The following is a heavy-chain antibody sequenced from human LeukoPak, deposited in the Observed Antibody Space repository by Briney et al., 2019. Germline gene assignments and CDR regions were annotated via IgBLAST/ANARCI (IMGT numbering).Heavy chain of an antibody. J-gene: IGHJ6*02. Sequence: SETLSLTCTVSGXSVSSSYWSWIRQPPGKGLEWIGHIYYSGTTSGNTNYNPSLKSRVTISIDTAKNQFSLQVRSVTSADTAVYYCARGSGRYYYYGVDVWGQGTTVAVSS. CDR2: IYYSGTTSGNT. CDR3: ARGSGRYYYYGVDV. V-gene: IGHV4-59*02. CDR1: GXSVSSSY. D-gene: IGHD7-27*01.